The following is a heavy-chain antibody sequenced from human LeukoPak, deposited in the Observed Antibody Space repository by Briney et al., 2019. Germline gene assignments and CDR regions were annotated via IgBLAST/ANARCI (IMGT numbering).Heavy chain of an antibody. CDR3: ARDRVTVTDDAFDI. V-gene: IGHV4-4*07. D-gene: IGHD4-17*01. J-gene: IGHJ3*02. Sequence: SETLSLTCTVSGGSISSYYWSWIRQPAGKGLEWIGRIYTTGSTNFNPSLKSRVTMSVDTSKNQFSLKLSSVTAADTAMYYCARDRVTVTDDAFDIWGHGTMVTVYS. CDR1: GGSISSYY. CDR2: IYTTGST.